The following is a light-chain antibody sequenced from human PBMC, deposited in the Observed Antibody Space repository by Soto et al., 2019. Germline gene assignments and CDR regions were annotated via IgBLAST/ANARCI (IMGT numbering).Light chain of an antibody. V-gene: IGLV1-44*01. Sequence: QSALTQPPSASGTPGQRVTISCSGSTSNIGSNPVNWYQQLPGMAPKLLIYSNNQRPSGVPDRFSGSKSGTSASLAISGLQSEDEADYYCAAWDDSLNGFYVFGPGTKVTVL. J-gene: IGLJ1*01. CDR1: TSNIGSNP. CDR3: AAWDDSLNGFYV. CDR2: SNN.